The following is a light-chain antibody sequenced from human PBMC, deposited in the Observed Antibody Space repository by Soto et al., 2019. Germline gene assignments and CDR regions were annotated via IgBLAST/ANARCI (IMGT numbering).Light chain of an antibody. CDR1: QSLLHITGETF. V-gene: IGKV2D-29*02. CDR3: MQSTQLPPT. CDR2: EVS. Sequence: DVVTTQTPLSLSVAPGQPASISCKSSQSLLHITGETFLFWYLQKPGQSPQLLIYEVSTRVSGVPDRFSGSGSGTDFTLEISRVETDDVGIYYCMQSTQLPPTFGQGTRLEI. J-gene: IGKJ5*01.